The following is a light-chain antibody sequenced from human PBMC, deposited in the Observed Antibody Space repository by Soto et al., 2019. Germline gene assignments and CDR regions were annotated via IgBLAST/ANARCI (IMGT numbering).Light chain of an antibody. Sequence: EIVLTQSPGTLSLSPGERATLSYRASQSVSNNYLAWYQQKPGQAPRLPIYGASNRATGIPDRFSGSGSGTDFTLTISRLEPEDFAVYYCQQYGSSGTFGQGTKVDIK. V-gene: IGKV3-20*01. CDR3: QQYGSSGT. CDR1: QSVSNNY. CDR2: GAS. J-gene: IGKJ1*01.